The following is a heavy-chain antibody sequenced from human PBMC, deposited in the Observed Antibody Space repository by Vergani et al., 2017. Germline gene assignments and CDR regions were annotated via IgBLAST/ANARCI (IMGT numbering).Heavy chain of an antibody. CDR1: GYSITSGYY. D-gene: IGHD3-16*01. J-gene: IGHJ5*02. CDR3: ARDSGGYVWGSYEAWFDP. V-gene: IGHV4-38-2*02. CDR2: ISYSGSRST. Sequence: QVQLLESGPGLLKPSETLSLTCSVSGYSITSGYYWSWLRQPPGQGLECLGYISYSGSRSTNYNPSLKSRVTISMDTSQNQFSLKLSSVTAADTAVYYCARDSGGYVWGSYEAWFDPWGQGTLVTVSS.